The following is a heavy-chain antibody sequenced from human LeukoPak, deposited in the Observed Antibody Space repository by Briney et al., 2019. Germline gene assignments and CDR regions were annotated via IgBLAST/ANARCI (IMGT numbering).Heavy chain of an antibody. D-gene: IGHD2-2*01. CDR1: GGTFSSYA. V-gene: IGHV1-69*13. J-gene: IGHJ6*02. Sequence: ASVKVSFKASGGTFSSYAISWVRQAPGQGLEWMGGIIPIFGTANYAQKFQGRVTITADESTGTAYMELSSLRSEDTAVYYCARDVVVVPAAIRDLYGMDVWGQGTTVTVSS. CDR2: IIPIFGTA. CDR3: ARDVVVVPAAIRDLYGMDV.